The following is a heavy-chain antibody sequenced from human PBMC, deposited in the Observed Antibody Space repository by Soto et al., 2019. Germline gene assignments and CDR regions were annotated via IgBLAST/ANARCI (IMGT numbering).Heavy chain of an antibody. J-gene: IGHJ5*02. CDR2: INPSGGST. D-gene: IGHD2-2*01. V-gene: IGHV1-46*03. Sequence: ASVKVSCKASGYTFTGYYMHWVRQAPGQGLEWMGIINPSGGSTSYAQKFQGRVTMTRDTSTSTVYMELSSLRSEDTAVYYFARSGIVVVPAAMAYNWFDPWGQGTLVTVSS. CDR3: ARSGIVVVPAAMAYNWFDP. CDR1: GYTFTGYY.